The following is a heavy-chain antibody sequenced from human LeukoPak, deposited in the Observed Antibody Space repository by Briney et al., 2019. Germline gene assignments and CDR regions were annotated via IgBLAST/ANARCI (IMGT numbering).Heavy chain of an antibody. CDR3: ARGRRGVVPAAKNYYYYYMDV. CDR1: GYTFTSYD. J-gene: IGHJ6*03. CDR2: MNPNSGNT. V-gene: IGHV1-8*01. Sequence: ASVKVSCKASGYTFTSYDINWVRQATGQGLEWMGWMNPNSGNTGYAQKFQGRVTMTRNTSISTAYMELSSLRSEDTAVYYCARGRRGVVPAAKNYYYYYMDVRGKGTTVTVSS. D-gene: IGHD2-2*01.